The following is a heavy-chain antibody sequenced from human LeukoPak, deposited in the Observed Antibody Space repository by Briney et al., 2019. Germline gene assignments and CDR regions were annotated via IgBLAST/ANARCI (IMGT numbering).Heavy chain of an antibody. CDR1: GYTFTGYY. D-gene: IGHD1-26*01. J-gene: IGHJ4*02. V-gene: IGHV1-2*02. Sequence: GASVKVSCKASGYTFTGYYIHWVRQAPGQGLEWMGWINPNRGDTRYIQKFQGRVTMTRDTSISTAYVELIRLRSDDTAVYYCVRDGAVNTFDYWGQGTLVAVSS. CDR3: VRDGAVNTFDY. CDR2: INPNRGDT.